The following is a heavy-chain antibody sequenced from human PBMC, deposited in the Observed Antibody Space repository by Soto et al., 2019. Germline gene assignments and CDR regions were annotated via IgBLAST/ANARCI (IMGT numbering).Heavy chain of an antibody. V-gene: IGHV3-9*01. J-gene: IGHJ6*02. CDR1: GFTFDDYA. D-gene: IGHD5-18*01. CDR2: ISWNSGSI. CDR3: AAGGGYSYYYYGMDV. Sequence: EVQLVESGGGLVQPGRSLRLSCAASGFTFDDYAKHWVRQAPGKGLEWVSGISWNSGSIGYADSVKGRFTISRDNAKNSLYLQMNSLRAEDTALYYCAAGGGYSYYYYGMDVWGQGTTVTVSS.